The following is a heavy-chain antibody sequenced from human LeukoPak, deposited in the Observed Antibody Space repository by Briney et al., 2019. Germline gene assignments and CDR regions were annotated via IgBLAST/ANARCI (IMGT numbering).Heavy chain of an antibody. CDR3: AKDLVSGWNVGSFDY. D-gene: IGHD6-19*01. J-gene: IGHJ4*02. V-gene: IGHV3-23*01. Sequence: PGGSLRLSCAASGFTFDDYAMHWVRQTPGKGLEWVSAISGSGGSTYYADSVKGRFTISRDNSKNTLYLQMNSLRAEDTAVYYCAKDLVSGWNVGSFDYWGQGTLVTVSS. CDR1: GFTFDDYA. CDR2: ISGSGGST.